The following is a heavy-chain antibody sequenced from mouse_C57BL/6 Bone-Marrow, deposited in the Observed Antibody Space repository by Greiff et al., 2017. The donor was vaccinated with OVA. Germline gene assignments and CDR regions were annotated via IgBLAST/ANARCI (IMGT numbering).Heavy chain of an antibody. Sequence: EVNVVVSGGGLVQPGGSLKLSCAASGFTFSNYYMYWVRQTPEKRLEWVAYISNGGGCTYYPDTVKGRFTISRDNAKNTLYLHMSRLKSEDTAMYYCARHDRGYFAYWGQGTPLTVSS. CDR2: ISNGGGCT. CDR1: GFTFSNYY. CDR3: ARHDRGYFAY. V-gene: IGHV5-12*01. D-gene: IGHD1-1*02. J-gene: IGHJ2*01.